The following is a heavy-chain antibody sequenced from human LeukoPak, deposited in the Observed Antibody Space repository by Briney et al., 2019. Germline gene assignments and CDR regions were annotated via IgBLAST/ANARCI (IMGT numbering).Heavy chain of an antibody. CDR3: EVSIEMATIVANGRVDY. J-gene: IGHJ4*02. Sequence: GASVKVSCKASGYTFTSYGISWVRQAPGQGLEWMGWISAYNGNTNYAQKLQGRVTMTTDTSTSTAYMELSSLRSEDTAVYYCEVSIEMATIVANGRVDYWGQGTLVTVSS. D-gene: IGHD5-24*01. V-gene: IGHV1-18*01. CDR1: GYTFTSYG. CDR2: ISAYNGNT.